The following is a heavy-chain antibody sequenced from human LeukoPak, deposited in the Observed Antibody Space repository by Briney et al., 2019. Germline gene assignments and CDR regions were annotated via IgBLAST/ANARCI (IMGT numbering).Heavy chain of an antibody. CDR1: GFTFSSYW. Sequence: GGSLRLSCAASGFTFSSYWMHWVRQAPGKGLVWVSRINSDGSSTSYADSVKGRFTISRDNAKNTLYLQMNSLRAEDTAVYYCARDPSRALYCSGGSCYGNWFDPWGQGTLVTVSS. CDR3: ARDPSRALYCSGGSCYGNWFDP. D-gene: IGHD2-15*01. J-gene: IGHJ5*02. CDR2: INSDGSST. V-gene: IGHV3-74*01.